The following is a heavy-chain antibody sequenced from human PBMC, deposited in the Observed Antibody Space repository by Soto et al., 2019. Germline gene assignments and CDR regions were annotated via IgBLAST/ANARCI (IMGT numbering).Heavy chain of an antibody. CDR3: ARDARYCSSTSCFFDY. Sequence: QVQLVQSGAEVKKPGSSVKVSCKASGGTFSSYAISWVRQAPGQGLEWMGGIIPIFGTANYAQKFQGRVTITADDSTSTAYMELSSLRSEDTAVYYCARDARYCSSTSCFFDYWGQGTLVTVSS. CDR1: GGTFSSYA. D-gene: IGHD2-2*01. CDR2: IIPIFGTA. J-gene: IGHJ4*02. V-gene: IGHV1-69*01.